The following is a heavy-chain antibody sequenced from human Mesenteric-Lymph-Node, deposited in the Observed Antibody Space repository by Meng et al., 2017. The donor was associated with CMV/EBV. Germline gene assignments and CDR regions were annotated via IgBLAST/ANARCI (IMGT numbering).Heavy chain of an antibody. Sequence: SETLSLTCTVSSGSINSYSWSWIRQPPGKGLEWIASIDYSVNTDYNPSLRSRVTISLGTSKHEVSLRLTSVTGADTALYYCATSTGWTYYFDYWGQGILVTVSS. CDR2: IDYSVNT. V-gene: IGHV4-59*01. D-gene: IGHD6-19*01. CDR1: SGSINSYS. CDR3: ATSTGWTYYFDY. J-gene: IGHJ4*02.